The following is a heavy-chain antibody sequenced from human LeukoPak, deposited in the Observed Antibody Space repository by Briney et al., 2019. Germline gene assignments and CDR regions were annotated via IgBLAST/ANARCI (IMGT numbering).Heavy chain of an antibody. CDR3: AVMVRGVSV. J-gene: IGHJ4*02. Sequence: ASVKVSCKASGYTFTSYYMHWVRQAPGQGLEWMGWISAYNGNTNYAQKLQGRVTMTTDTSTSTAYMELRSLRSDDTAVYYCAVMVRGVSVWGQGTLVTVSS. D-gene: IGHD3-10*01. CDR1: GYTFTSYY. CDR2: ISAYNGNT. V-gene: IGHV1-18*04.